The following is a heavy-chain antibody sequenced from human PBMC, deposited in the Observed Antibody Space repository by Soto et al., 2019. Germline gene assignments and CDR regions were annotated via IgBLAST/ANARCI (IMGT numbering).Heavy chain of an antibody. J-gene: IGHJ3*02. CDR2: IIPIFGTA. CDR3: AREGRDRSGYGAFEI. V-gene: IGHV1-69*13. CDR1: GGTFSSYA. D-gene: IGHD3-22*01. Sequence: SVKVSCKASGGTFSSYAISWVRQAPGQGLEWMGGIIPIFGTANYAQKFQGRVTITADESTSTAYMELSSLRSEDTAVYYCAREGRDRSGYGAFEIWGQGTMVTVSS.